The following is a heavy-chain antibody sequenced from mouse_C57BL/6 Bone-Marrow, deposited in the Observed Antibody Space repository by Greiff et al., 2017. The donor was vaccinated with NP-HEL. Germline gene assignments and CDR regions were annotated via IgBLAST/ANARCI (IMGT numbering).Heavy chain of an antibody. J-gene: IGHJ1*03. CDR3: ARRHWYFDV. V-gene: IGHV1-59*01. CDR2: IDPSDSYT. CDR1: GYTSTSYW. Sequence: QVQLQQSGAELVRPGTSVKLSCKASGYTSTSYWMHWVKQRPGQGLEWIGVIDPSDSYTNYNQKFKGKATLTVDTSSSTAYMQLSSLTSEDSAVYYCARRHWYFDVWGTGTTVTVSS.